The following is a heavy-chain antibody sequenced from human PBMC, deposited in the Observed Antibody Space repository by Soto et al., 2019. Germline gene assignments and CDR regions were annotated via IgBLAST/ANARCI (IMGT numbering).Heavy chain of an antibody. CDR2: ISYDGRNK. CDR3: AREIERLLGC. Sequence: QVQLVESGGGVVQPGRSLRLSCAASGFTFSSYAMHWVRQAPGKGLVWVGVISYDGRNKYYEESVKGRFIISRDNSKNTLYLQMNSLRADDTGVYYCAREIERLLGCWGQGTLVTVSS. D-gene: IGHD3-16*01. CDR1: GFTFSSYA. J-gene: IGHJ4*02. V-gene: IGHV3-30*04.